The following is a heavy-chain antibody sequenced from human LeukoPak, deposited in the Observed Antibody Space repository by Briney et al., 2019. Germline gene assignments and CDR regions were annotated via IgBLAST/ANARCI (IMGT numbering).Heavy chain of an antibody. J-gene: IGHJ4*02. Sequence: GGSPRLSCAASGFTFSTCPMTWVRQAPGKGLEWISAISGSGYATYYADSVKGRFTISRDNSKNTLYLQMNSMRAEDTAVYYCARRGPNWGPIDYWGQGTLVTVSS. V-gene: IGHV3-23*01. D-gene: IGHD7-27*01. CDR1: GFTFSTCP. CDR3: ARRGPNWGPIDY. CDR2: ISGSGYAT.